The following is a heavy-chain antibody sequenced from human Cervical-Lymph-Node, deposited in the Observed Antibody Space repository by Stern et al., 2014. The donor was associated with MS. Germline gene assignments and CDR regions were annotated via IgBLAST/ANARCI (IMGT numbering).Heavy chain of an antibody. CDR2: IFWDDDK. D-gene: IGHD1-26*01. Sequence: VTLKESGPTLVKPTQTLTLTCTFSGFSLSSHGVGVGWIRQPPGKALEWLALIFWDDDKRYSPSLKSRLTITKDTSKNQVVLTMTNMDPVDTATYYCAHSRGVGASADYWGQGTLVTVSS. CDR1: GFSLSSHGVG. V-gene: IGHV2-5*02. CDR3: AHSRGVGASADY. J-gene: IGHJ4*02.